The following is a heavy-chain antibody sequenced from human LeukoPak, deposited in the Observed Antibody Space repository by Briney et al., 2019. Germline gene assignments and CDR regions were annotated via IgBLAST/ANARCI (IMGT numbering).Heavy chain of an antibody. Sequence: SGTLSLTCAVSGGSISSSNWWSWVRQPPGKGLEWIGEIYHSGSTNYNPSLKSRVTISVDKSKNQFSLKLSSVTAADTAVYYCARDKRTPNIVVVPATMIYGMDVWGQGTTVTVSS. CDR1: GGSISSSNW. D-gene: IGHD2-2*01. CDR3: ARDKRTPNIVVVPATMIYGMDV. CDR2: IYHSGST. V-gene: IGHV4-4*02. J-gene: IGHJ6*02.